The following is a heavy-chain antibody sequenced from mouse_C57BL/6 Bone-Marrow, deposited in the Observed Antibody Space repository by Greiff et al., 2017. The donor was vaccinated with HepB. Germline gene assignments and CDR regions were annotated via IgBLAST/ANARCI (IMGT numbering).Heavy chain of an antibody. CDR2: ISSGGDYI. J-gene: IGHJ4*01. Sequence: EVKLQESGEGLVKPGGSLKLSCAASGFTFSSYAMSWVRQTPEKRLEWVAYISSGGDYIYYADTVKGRFTISRDNARNTLYLQMSSLKSEDTAMYYCTREPYGSRDYAMDYWGQGTSVTVSS. CDR3: TREPYGSRDYAMDY. D-gene: IGHD1-1*01. V-gene: IGHV5-9-1*02. CDR1: GFTFSSYA.